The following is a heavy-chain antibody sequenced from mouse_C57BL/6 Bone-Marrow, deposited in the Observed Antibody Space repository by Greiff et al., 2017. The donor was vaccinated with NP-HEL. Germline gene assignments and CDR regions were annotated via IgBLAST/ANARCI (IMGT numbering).Heavy chain of an antibody. J-gene: IGHJ2*01. Sequence: EVKLVESGGGLVKPGGSLKLSCAASGFTFSSYTMSWVRQTPEKRLEWVATISGGGGNTYYPDSVKGRFTIARDNAKNTLYLQMSSLRSEDTALYDCARQGYGNFYYFDYWGQGTTLTVSS. CDR3: ARQGYGNFYYFDY. D-gene: IGHD2-10*02. CDR1: GFTFSSYT. V-gene: IGHV5-9*01. CDR2: ISGGGGNT.